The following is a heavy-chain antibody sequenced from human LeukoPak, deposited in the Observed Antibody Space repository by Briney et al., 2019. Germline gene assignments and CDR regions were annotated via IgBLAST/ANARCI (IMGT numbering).Heavy chain of an antibody. J-gene: IGHJ4*02. D-gene: IGHD6-13*01. CDR1: GGSISSSSYY. CDR2: IYYSGST. V-gene: IGHV4-39*07. CDR3: ARNEAAAGTVI. Sequence: SETLSLTCTVSGGSISSSSYYWGWIRQPPGKGLEWIGSIYYSGSTYYNPSLKSRVTISVDTSKNQFSLKLSSVTAADTAVYYCARNEAAAGTVIWGQGTLVTVSS.